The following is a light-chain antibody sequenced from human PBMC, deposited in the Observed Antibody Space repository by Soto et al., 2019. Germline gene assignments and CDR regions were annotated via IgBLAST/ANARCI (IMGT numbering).Light chain of an antibody. CDR3: QQYKSYSLT. J-gene: IGKJ4*01. CDR1: QSISSW. V-gene: IGKV1-5*03. CDR2: KAS. Sequence: DSQMTQSPSTLSASVGDRVTITCRASQSISSWLAWYQQKPGKAPKLLIYKASSLQSGVPSRFSGSGSGTEFTLTISSLQPDDFATYYCQQYKSYSLTFGGGTKVDIK.